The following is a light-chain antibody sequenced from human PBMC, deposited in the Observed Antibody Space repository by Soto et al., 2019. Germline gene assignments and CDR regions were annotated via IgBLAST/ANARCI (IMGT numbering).Light chain of an antibody. Sequence: QSALTQPPSASGSPGQSVTISCTGTSSDVGGYNSVSWYQQHPGKAPKVMIFEVNQRPSGVPDRFSGSKSGNTASLTVSDLQAEAEADSYCSSSAGSHNVLFGGGTK. CDR1: SSDVGGYNS. CDR3: SSSAGSHNVL. J-gene: IGLJ3*02. V-gene: IGLV2-8*01. CDR2: EVN.